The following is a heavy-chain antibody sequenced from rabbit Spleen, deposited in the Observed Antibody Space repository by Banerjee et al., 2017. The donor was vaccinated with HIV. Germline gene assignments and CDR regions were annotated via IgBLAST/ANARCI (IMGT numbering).Heavy chain of an antibody. CDR3: ARDTGTSFSSYGMDL. CDR2: IDGDSSGFT. J-gene: IGHJ6*01. D-gene: IGHD7-1*01. CDR1: GFSFSSSYW. V-gene: IGHV1S45*01. Sequence: QQQLEESGGGLVKPEGSLTLTCTVSGFSFSSSYWIWWVRQAPGKGLEWIACIDGDSSGFTYSASWAKGRFTISKTSSTTVTLQMTSLTVADTATYFCARDTGTSFSSYGMDLWGQGTLVTVS.